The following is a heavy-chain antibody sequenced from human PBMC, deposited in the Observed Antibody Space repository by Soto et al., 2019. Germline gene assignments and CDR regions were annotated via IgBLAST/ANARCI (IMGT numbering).Heavy chain of an antibody. CDR3: AKNKGGCYCSRTSCLYSFDS. CDR1: GFTFSTDA. Sequence: GGSLRLSCAASGFTFSTDAMSWVRQAPGKGLGWVSTISDSGSTYYADSVKGRFTISRDNSKNTLYLEMNSLRAEDTAVYYCAKNKGGCYCSRTSCLYSFDSWGQGTLVTVSS. D-gene: IGHD2-2*01. CDR2: ISDSGST. V-gene: IGHV3-23*01. J-gene: IGHJ4*02.